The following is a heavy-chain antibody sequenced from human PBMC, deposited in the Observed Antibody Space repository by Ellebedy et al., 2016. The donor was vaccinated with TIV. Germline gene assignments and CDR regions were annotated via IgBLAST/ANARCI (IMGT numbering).Heavy chain of an antibody. D-gene: IGHD3-3*01. CDR3: VGFGVFNL. J-gene: IGHJ5*02. V-gene: IGHV3-7*01. Sequence: PGGSLRPSCAAWGFSFSNFWMSWVRQAPGKGLEWVAHIKTDGSETYYVDSVKGRFTISRENAKNALFLQMDGLGVDDSAVYYCVGFGVFNLWGQGAPVTVSS. CDR2: IKTDGSET. CDR1: GFSFSNFW.